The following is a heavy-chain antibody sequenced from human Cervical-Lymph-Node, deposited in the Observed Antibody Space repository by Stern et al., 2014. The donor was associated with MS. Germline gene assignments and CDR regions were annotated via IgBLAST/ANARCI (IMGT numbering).Heavy chain of an antibody. CDR2: IYYSGST. D-gene: IGHD3-9*01. V-gene: IGHV4-59*01. CDR3: ARVTDVLTGSFPYYFDY. J-gene: IGHJ4*02. Sequence: QVQLQESCPGLVKPSETLSLTCSVSGGSISRFYWSWIRQPPGKGLEWLGYIYYSGSTNYNPSLKSRLSISVDTSKNQFSLKLSSVTAADTAVYFCARVTDVLTGSFPYYFDYWGQGALVTVSS. CDR1: GGSISRFY.